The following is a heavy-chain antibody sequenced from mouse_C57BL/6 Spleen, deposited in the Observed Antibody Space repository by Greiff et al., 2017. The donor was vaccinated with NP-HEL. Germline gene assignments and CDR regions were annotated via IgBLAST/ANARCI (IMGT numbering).Heavy chain of an antibody. V-gene: IGHV1-69*01. CDR3: ARRYGSPWYFDV. CDR1: GYTFTSYW. Sequence: VQLQQPGAELVMPGASVKLSCKASGYTFTSYWMHWVKQRPGQGLEWIGEIDPSDSYTNYNQKFKGKSTLTVDKSSSTAYMQLSSLTSEDSAVYYCARRYGSPWYFDVWGTGTTVTVSS. J-gene: IGHJ1*03. CDR2: IDPSDSYT. D-gene: IGHD1-1*01.